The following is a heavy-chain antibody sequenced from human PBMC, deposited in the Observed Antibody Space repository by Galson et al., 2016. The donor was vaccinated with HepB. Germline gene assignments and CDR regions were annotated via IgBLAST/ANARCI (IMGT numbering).Heavy chain of an antibody. CDR2: IKQSGSEE. V-gene: IGHV3-7*01. D-gene: IGHD3-22*01. CDR1: GFTFGSNW. CDR3: ARVMNSGYPFS. J-gene: IGHJ5*02. Sequence: SLRLSCAGSGFTFGSNWMTWVRQAPGKGLEWVANIKQSGSEEYYVDSVKGRFTISRDNAKNSLYLQMNSLRAEDTAVYFCARVMNSGYPFSWGQGTLVTVSS.